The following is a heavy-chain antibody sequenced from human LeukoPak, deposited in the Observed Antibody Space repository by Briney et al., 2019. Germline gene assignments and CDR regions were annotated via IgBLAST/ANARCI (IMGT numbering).Heavy chain of an antibody. J-gene: IGHJ6*03. CDR1: GYTFTSYD. Sequence: ASVKVSCKASGYTFTSYDINWVRQAPGQGLEWMGWINPNSGGTNYAQKFQGRVTMTRDTAISTAYLELSRLRSDDTAVYYCARSPRRATYYYYMDVWGKGTTVTVSS. V-gene: IGHV1-2*02. CDR3: ARSPRRATYYYYMDV. CDR2: INPNSGGT.